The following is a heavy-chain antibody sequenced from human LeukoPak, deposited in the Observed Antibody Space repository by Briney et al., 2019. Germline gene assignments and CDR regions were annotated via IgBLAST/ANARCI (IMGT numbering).Heavy chain of an antibody. J-gene: IGHJ4*02. CDR3: AKHVITDGSGYYYFDS. V-gene: IGHV4-39*01. CDR2: FYYTGTT. Sequence: SETLSLTCTVSGGSISSDCRYWGWIRQPPGKGPEWIGGFYYTGTTYYSPSLKSRITISANTSKNQFSLRLSSVTAADTAVYYCAKHVITDGSGYYYFDSWGQGTLVTVSS. D-gene: IGHD3-22*01. CDR1: GGSISSDCRY.